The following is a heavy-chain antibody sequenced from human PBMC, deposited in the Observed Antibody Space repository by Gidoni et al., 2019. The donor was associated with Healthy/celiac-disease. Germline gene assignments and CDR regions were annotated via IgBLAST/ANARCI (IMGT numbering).Heavy chain of an antibody. CDR1: GFTFSSYS. CDR2: ISSSSSTI. D-gene: IGHD3-3*01. CDR3: ARGALRFLEWSSFFDY. J-gene: IGHJ4*02. Sequence: EVQLVESGGGLVQPGGSLRLSCAASGFTFSSYSMNWVRQAPGKVLEWVSYISSSSSTIYYADSVKRRFTISRDNAKNSLYLQMNSLRDEDTAVYYCARGALRFLEWSSFFDYWGQGTLVTVSS. V-gene: IGHV3-48*02.